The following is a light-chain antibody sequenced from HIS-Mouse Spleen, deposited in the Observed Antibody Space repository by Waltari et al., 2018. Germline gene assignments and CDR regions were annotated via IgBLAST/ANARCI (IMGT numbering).Light chain of an antibody. Sequence: SYELTQPPSVSVSPGQPAIITCSGDKLGDKYACWSQQKPGQSPVLVIYQDSKRPSGIPERFSGSNSGNTATLTISGTQAMDEADYYCQAWDSSTYVFGTGTKVTVL. CDR3: QAWDSSTYV. CDR2: QDS. J-gene: IGLJ1*01. V-gene: IGLV3-1*01. CDR1: KLGDKY.